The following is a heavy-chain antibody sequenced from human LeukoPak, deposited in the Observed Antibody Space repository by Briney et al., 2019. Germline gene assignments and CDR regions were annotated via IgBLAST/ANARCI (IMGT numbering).Heavy chain of an antibody. J-gene: IGHJ4*02. CDR1: GFTFSSYA. CDR3: ANGPSLKSGYCSGGSCYPMGY. Sequence: PGGSLRLSCAASGFTFSSYAMSWVRQAPGKGLEWVSAISGSSGSTYYADSVKGRFTVSRDNSKNTLYLQMNSLRAEDTAVYYCANGPSLKSGYCSGGSCYPMGYWGQGTLVTVSS. CDR2: ISGSSGST. V-gene: IGHV3-23*01. D-gene: IGHD2-15*01.